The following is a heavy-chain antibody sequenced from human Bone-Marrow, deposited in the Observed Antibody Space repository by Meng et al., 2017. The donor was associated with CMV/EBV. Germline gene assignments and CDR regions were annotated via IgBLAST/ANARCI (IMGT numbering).Heavy chain of an antibody. J-gene: IGHJ4*02. D-gene: IGHD2-2*01. CDR1: FGTYA. CDR2: IIPIFGTA. CDR3: ARSPRGYCSSTSCSVFYY. V-gene: IGHV1-69*05. Sequence: FGTYAMSWERQAPRQGLEWVREIIPIFGTASYAQKFQGSVTITTDESTSTAYMELSSLRSEDTAVYYCARSPRGYCSSTSCSVFYYWGQGTLVTVSS.